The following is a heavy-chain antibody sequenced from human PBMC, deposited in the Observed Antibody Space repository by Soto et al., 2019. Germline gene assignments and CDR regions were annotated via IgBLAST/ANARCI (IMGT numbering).Heavy chain of an antibody. V-gene: IGHV4-59*01. J-gene: IGHJ5*02. D-gene: IGHD3-10*01. CDR3: AKNYGSGSPGWFDP. CDR1: GGSISSYY. CDR2: IYYSGST. Sequence: SETLSLTCTVSGGSISSYYWSWIRQPPGKGLEWIGYIYYSGSTNYNPSLKSRVTISVDTSKNQFSLKLSSVTAADTAVYYCAKNYGSGSPGWFDPWGQGTLVTV.